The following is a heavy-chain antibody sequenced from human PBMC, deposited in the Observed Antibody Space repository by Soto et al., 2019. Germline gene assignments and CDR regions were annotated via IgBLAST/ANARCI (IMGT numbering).Heavy chain of an antibody. D-gene: IGHD3-10*01. CDR2: IYYSGST. V-gene: IGHV4-31*03. Sequence: QVQLQESGPGLVKPSQTLSLTCTVSGGSISSGGYYWSWIRQHPGKGLEWIGYIYYSGSTYYNPSPKSRVTISVDTSKNQFSLKLSSVTAADTAVYYCARGDPASYGSGIDYWGQGTLVTVSS. CDR3: ARGDPASYGSGIDY. CDR1: GGSISSGGYY. J-gene: IGHJ4*02.